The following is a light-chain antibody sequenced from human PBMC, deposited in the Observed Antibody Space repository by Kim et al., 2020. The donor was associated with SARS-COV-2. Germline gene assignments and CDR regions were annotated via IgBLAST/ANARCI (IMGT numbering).Light chain of an antibody. CDR3: QAWDSSSVV. V-gene: IGLV3-1*01. Sequence: SYELTQPPSVSVSPGQTASITCSGDKLGNKYASWYQQKPGQSPVLVIYQDNKRPSGIPERFSGSNSGNTATLTISGTQAMDEADYYCQAWDSSSVVFGGGTQLTVL. CDR2: QDN. J-gene: IGLJ2*01. CDR1: KLGNKY.